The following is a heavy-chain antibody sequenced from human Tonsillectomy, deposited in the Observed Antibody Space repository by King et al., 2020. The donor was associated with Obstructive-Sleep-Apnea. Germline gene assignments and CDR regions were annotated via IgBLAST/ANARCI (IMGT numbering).Heavy chain of an antibody. D-gene: IGHD3-3*01. J-gene: IGHJ6*02. CDR3: AKDLTSGYRYYYGMDV. CDR2: ISSDGTDK. V-gene: IGHV3-30*18. Sequence: VQLVESGGGVVQPGKSLRLSCVASGLIIRSNGMHWVRQAPGEGLEWVGAISSDGTDKYYEDSVKGRFTISRDNSKDTVYLHVNSLRAEDTAVYYCAKDLTSGYRYYYGMDVWGQGTTVTVSS. CDR1: GLIIRSNG.